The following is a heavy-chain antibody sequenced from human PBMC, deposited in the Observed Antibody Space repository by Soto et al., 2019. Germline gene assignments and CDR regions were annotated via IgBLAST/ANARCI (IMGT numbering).Heavy chain of an antibody. CDR1: GCSIKSSTYH. CDR2: IYYSGST. CDR3: ARIPARYSTSSPWDYYYYGMDV. V-gene: IGHV4-39*01. J-gene: IGHJ6*02. Sequence: PXGTLSLTFCVSGCSIKSSTYHWGWISQPPGKGLEWIGYIYYSGSTYNIPTLRSRIAISVDTSKIQFSLKLSSVTAADTAVYYCARIPARYSTSSPWDYYYYGMDVWGQGTTVTVSS. D-gene: IGHD6-6*01.